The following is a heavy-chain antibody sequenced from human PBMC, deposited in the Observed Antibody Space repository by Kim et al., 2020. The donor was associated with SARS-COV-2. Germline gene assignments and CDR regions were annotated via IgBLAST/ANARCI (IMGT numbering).Heavy chain of an antibody. Sequence: SETLSLTCAVYGGSFSGYYWSWIRQPPGKGLEWIGEINHSGSTNYNPSLKSRVTISVDTSKNQFSLKLSSVTAADTAVYYCARARGGSGYYPYYYYGMDVWGQGTTVTVSS. CDR1: GGSFSGYY. CDR2: INHSGST. CDR3: ARARGGSGYYPYYYYGMDV. V-gene: IGHV4-34*01. J-gene: IGHJ6*02. D-gene: IGHD3-3*01.